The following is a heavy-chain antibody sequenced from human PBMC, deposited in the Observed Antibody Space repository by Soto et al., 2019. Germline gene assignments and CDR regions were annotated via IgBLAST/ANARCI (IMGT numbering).Heavy chain of an antibody. CDR3: VKDFRVGYDGTHD. V-gene: IGHV3-23*01. Sequence: DVQLLESGGDLVQPGGSLRLSCAASGFIFSNYAMSWVRQAPGKGLEWVSLIRGSGGPTNYADSVKGRFTVSRDNSKNILLLQMNSLRAEDTAVYYCVKDFRVGYDGTHDWCQGTLVTVSS. CDR2: IRGSGGPT. J-gene: IGHJ4*02. D-gene: IGHD5-12*01. CDR1: GFIFSNYA.